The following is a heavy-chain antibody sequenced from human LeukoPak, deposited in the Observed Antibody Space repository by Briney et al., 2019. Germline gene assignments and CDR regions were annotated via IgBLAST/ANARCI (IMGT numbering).Heavy chain of an antibody. V-gene: IGHV3-23*01. D-gene: IGHD2-15*01. CDR2: VTGTGDAT. J-gene: IGHJ4*02. Sequence: PGGSLRLSCAASGFTFSRDNMNWVRQAPGKGLDWVSTVTGTGDATFYADSVKGRFTISRDNSKNTLYLQMNSLRAEDAAVYYCAKLAGPTDYWGQGTLVTVSS. CDR1: GFTFSRDN. CDR3: AKLAGPTDY.